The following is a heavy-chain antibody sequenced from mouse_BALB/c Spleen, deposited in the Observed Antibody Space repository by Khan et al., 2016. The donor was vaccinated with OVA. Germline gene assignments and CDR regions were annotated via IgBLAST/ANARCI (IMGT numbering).Heavy chain of an antibody. J-gene: IGHJ2*01. CDR2: ISYRGST. CDR3: ARTARIKY. D-gene: IGHD1-2*01. Sequence: EVQLQESGPGLVKPSQSLSLTCTVTGYSITSGYGWNWIRQFPGNKLEWMGYISYRGSTNYNPSLQSRFPITRDTSKNQFFLQLNSVTTEDTATYYCARTARIKYWGQGTTLTVSS. V-gene: IGHV3-2*02. CDR1: GYSITSGYG.